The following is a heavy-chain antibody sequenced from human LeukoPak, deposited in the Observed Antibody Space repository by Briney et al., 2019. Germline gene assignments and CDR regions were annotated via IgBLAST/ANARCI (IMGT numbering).Heavy chain of an antibody. D-gene: IGHD3-22*01. CDR1: GGSIRSKSYY. CDR3: PTLGSHDSTGYALPPRVYHLDN. V-gene: IGHV4-39*01. J-gene: IGHJ4*02. Sequence: KPSETLSLTCTVSGGSIRSKSYYWGWIRQPPGKGLEWIGSIYYSGSTYYNPSLKSRVTISVDTSKKQFSLRLSSVTAADTAVYYCPTLGSHDSTGYALPPRVYHLDNWGQGSLV. CDR2: IYYSGST.